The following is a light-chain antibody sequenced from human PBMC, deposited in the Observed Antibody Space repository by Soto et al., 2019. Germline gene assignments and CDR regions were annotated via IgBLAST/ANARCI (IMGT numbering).Light chain of an antibody. Sequence: DIHMKDSPSPLSGSVGDTVTITCQASQTIRSWLAWYQQKPGKAPKLMVYDASSLESGVPSRCSGSGSGTEFTLTISSLQPDDFATYYCQQYNSYSPWTCGQGTKVDIK. CDR2: DAS. J-gene: IGKJ1*01. CDR3: QQYNSYSPWT. CDR1: QTIRSW. V-gene: IGKV1-5*01.